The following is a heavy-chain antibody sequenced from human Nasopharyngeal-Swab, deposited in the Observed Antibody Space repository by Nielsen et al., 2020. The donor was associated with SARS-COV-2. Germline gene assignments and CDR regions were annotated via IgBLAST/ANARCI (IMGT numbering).Heavy chain of an antibody. CDR3: ARIPFAADYYYYGMDV. CDR1: WFSLSTSGMC. Sequence: SGPTLVKPTQTLTLTCTFSWFSLSTSGMCVSWIRQPPGKALEWLARIDWDDDKYYSTSLKTRLTISKDTSKNQVVLTMTNMDPVDTATYYCARIPFAADYYYYGMDVWGQGTTVTVSS. V-gene: IGHV2-70*11. CDR2: IDWDDDK. J-gene: IGHJ6*02. D-gene: IGHD6-13*01.